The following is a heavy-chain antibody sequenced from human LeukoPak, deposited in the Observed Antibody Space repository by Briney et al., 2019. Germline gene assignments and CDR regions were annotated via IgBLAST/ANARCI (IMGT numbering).Heavy chain of an antibody. Sequence: PGGSLRLSCAASGFTFDDYAMHWVRQAPGKGLEWVSGISWNSGSIGYADSVKGRFTISRDNAKNSLYLQMNSLRAEDTALYYCAKDKTSSSWPLGWFDPWGQGTLVTVSS. CDR3: AKDKTSSSWPLGWFDP. CDR2: ISWNSGSI. CDR1: GFTFDDYA. D-gene: IGHD6-13*01. V-gene: IGHV3-9*01. J-gene: IGHJ5*02.